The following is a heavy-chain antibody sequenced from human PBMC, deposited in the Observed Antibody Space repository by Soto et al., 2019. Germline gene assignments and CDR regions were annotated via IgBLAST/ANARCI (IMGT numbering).Heavy chain of an antibody. V-gene: IGHV3-23*01. CDR2: IVSGGIT. J-gene: IGHJ4*02. CDR3: CKGSHFDY. CDR1: GGPFSTYE. Sequence: GGSRRLSCAASGGPFSTYEMTGGRQAPGKGLEWVAAIVSGGITYYADSVKGRFTISRDNSRNMLFLQMNSLTAEDTAVYYCCKGSHFDYWGQGALVTVSS.